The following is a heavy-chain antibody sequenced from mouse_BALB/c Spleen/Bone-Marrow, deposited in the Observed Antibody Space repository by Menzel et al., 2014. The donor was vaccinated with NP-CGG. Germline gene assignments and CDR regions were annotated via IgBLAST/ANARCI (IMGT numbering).Heavy chain of an antibody. D-gene: IGHD2-4*01. V-gene: IGHV1-54*01. J-gene: IGHJ4*01. Sequence: VQLQQSGAELVRPGTSVKVSCKASGYAFTNSLIEWVKQRPGQGLEWIGVINPGSGGTNYNEKFKGKATLTADKSSSTAYMQLSSLTSDDSAVYFCARDGDYDEGYAMDYWGQGTSVTVSS. CDR1: GYAFTNSL. CDR2: INPGSGGT. CDR3: ARDGDYDEGYAMDY.